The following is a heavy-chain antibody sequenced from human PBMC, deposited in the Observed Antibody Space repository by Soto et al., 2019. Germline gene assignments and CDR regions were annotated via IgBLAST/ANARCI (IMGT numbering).Heavy chain of an antibody. CDR2: VFYLGRT. CDR1: VGSISSSSYH. J-gene: IGHJ4*02. D-gene: IGHD3-10*01. V-gene: IGHV4-39*01. CDR3: ARQGGSGTYYNGLDYFDS. Sequence: SETLSLTCTVSVGSISSSSYHWGWIRQPPGKGLEWIGSVFYLGRTYNNPSLRSRVTMSVDTSKNQFSLNLSSLTVLDTAVYYCARQGGSGTYYNGLDYFDSWGQGTLVTVSS.